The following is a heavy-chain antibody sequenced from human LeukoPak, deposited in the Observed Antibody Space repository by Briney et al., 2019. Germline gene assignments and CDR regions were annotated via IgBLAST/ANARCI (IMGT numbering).Heavy chain of an antibody. J-gene: IGHJ4*02. D-gene: IGHD3-22*01. V-gene: IGHV3-9*01. CDR1: GFTFDDYA. CDR3: AKDRYSSGYYFDY. Sequence: GGSLRLFCAASGFTFDDYAMHWVRQAPGKGLEWVSGISWNSGSIGYADSVKGRFTISRDNAKNSLYLQMNSLRAEDTALYYCAKDRYSSGYYFDYWGQGTLVTVSS. CDR2: ISWNSGSI.